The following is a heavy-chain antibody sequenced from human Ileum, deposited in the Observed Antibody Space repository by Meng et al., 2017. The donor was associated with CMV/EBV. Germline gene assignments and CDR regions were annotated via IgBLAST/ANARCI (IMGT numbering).Heavy chain of an antibody. J-gene: IGHJ5*02. CDR2: IGRSPTYI. Sequence: GESLKISCGASGFSFSDYTMNWVRQAPGKGLEWVASIGRSPTYIHYADSLKGRFTISRDNAKNSLYLQMNSLRAEDTAVYYCARSIAAAAMRWFDPWGQGTLVTVSS. D-gene: IGHD6-13*01. V-gene: IGHV3-21*01. CDR3: ARSIAAAAMRWFDP. CDR1: GFSFSDYT.